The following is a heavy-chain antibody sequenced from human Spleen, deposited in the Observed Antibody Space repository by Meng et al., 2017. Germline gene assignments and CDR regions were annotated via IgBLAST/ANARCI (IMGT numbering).Heavy chain of an antibody. J-gene: IGHJ3*02. V-gene: IGHV3-23*01. Sequence: GESLKISCAASGFTFSSYAMSWVRQAPGKGLEWVSSISGSGGSTYYADSVKGRFTISRDNSKSTLYLQMNSLRADGTAIYYCAKDMLRGVTPDVFGIWGQGTVVTVSS. CDR2: ISGSGGST. CDR1: GFTFSSYA. CDR3: AKDMLRGVTPDVFGI. D-gene: IGHD3-10*01.